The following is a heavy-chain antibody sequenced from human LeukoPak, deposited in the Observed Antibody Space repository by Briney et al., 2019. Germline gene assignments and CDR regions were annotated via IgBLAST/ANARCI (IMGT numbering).Heavy chain of an antibody. J-gene: IGHJ4*02. CDR1: GLTFNNHW. CDR3: ARYSGYSGFDFDS. V-gene: IGHV3-7*03. CDR2: IKPDGSDK. D-gene: IGHD5-12*01. Sequence: GGSLRLSCVTSGLTFNNHWTSWVRQAPGKGLEWVANIKPDGSDKHYVDSVKGRFTISSDSAKNSLYQQMNSLRAEDTAVYYCARYSGYSGFDFDSWGQGTLVTVSA.